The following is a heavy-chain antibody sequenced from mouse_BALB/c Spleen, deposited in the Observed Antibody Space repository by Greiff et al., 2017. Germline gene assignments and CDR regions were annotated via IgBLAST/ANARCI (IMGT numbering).Heavy chain of an antibody. J-gene: IGHJ3*01. Sequence: EVQLQQSGAELVKPGASVKLSCTASGFNIKDTYMHWVKQRPEQGLEWIGRIDPANGNTKYDPKFQGKATITADTSSNTAHLQLSSLTSEDTAVYYCAPRTGRFAYWGQGTLVTVSA. CDR1: GFNIKDTY. D-gene: IGHD4-1*01. V-gene: IGHV14-3*02. CDR2: IDPANGNT. CDR3: APRTGRFAY.